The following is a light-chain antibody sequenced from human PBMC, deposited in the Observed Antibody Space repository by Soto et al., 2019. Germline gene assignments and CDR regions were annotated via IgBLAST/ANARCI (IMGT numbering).Light chain of an antibody. Sequence: QSALTQPPSASGSPGQSVTISCTGTSSDVGAYNYVSWYQQYPGKAPKLMIYEVNKRPSGVPVRFSGSKSGKTASLTVSGRLPEDEADYHCPSYAGSNIWVFGGGTKLTVL. CDR1: SSDVGAYNY. CDR2: EVN. CDR3: PSYAGSNIWV. J-gene: IGLJ3*02. V-gene: IGLV2-8*01.